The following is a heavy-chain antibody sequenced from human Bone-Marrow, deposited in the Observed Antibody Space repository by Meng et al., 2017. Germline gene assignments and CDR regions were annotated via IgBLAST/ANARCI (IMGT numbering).Heavy chain of an antibody. CDR3: ARAGGVAVAGIFLGFDP. Sequence: QLRGLGPGLVKPAEPLSPTCTRSGASISSYYWSWIRQPAGKGLEWIGRIYTSGSTNYTPPLKSRVTMSVDTSKNQFSLKLSSVTAADTAVYYCARAGGVAVAGIFLGFDPWGQGTLVTVSS. J-gene: IGHJ5*02. CDR2: IYTSGST. V-gene: IGHV4-4*07. D-gene: IGHD6-19*01. CDR1: GASISSYY.